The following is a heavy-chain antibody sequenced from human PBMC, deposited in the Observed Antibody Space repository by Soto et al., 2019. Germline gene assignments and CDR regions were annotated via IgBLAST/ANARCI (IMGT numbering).Heavy chain of an antibody. V-gene: IGHV5-51*01. CDR1: GYSFTSYW. Sequence: GESLKISCKGSGYSFTSYWIGWVRQMPGKGLEWMGIIYPGDSDTRYSPSFQGQVTISADKSISTAYLQWSSLKASDTAMYYCARQRFTMIVVGQRNPFHIWGQGTMVTVSS. CDR3: ARQRFTMIVVGQRNPFHI. CDR2: IYPGDSDT. J-gene: IGHJ3*02. D-gene: IGHD3-22*01.